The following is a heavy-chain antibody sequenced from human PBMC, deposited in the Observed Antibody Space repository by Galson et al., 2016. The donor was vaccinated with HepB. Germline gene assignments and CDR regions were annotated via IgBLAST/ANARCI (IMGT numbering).Heavy chain of an antibody. CDR1: GFSLSPSGVG. V-gene: IGHV2-5*02. J-gene: IGHJ4*02. Sequence: PALVKPTQTLTLTCTLSGFSLSPSGVGVARIRQPPGKALEWLALIYWDDDKRYSPSLKSRLTITKDTSKNQVVLTMTNMDHVDTGTYYCARWFGQYYFDFWGQGTLVTVSS. CDR3: ARWFGQYYFDF. D-gene: IGHD3-10*01. CDR2: IYWDDDK.